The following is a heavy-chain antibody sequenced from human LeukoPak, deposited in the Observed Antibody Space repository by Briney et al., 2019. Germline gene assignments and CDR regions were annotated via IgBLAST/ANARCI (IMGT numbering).Heavy chain of an antibody. CDR3: ARDRPRDGYNGYYYGMDV. CDR2: IYSGGST. V-gene: IGHV3-53*01. CDR1: GFTVSSNY. Sequence: PGGSLRLSCAASGFTVSSNYMSWVRQAPGKGLEWVSVIYSGGSTYYADSVKGRFTISRDNSKNTLYLQMNSLRAEDTAVYYCARDRPRDGYNGYYYGMDVWGQGTTVTVSS. D-gene: IGHD5-24*01. J-gene: IGHJ6*02.